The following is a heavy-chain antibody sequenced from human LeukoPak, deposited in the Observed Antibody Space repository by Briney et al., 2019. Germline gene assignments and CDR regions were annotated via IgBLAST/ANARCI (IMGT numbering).Heavy chain of an antibody. V-gene: IGHV1-2*02. D-gene: IGHD2-15*01. CDR2: INPNSGGT. CDR3: AREHCSGGSCYSRLDY. Sequence: ASVKVSCKASGYTFTGYYMQWVRQAPGQGLEWMGWINPNSGGTNYAQKFQGRVTMTRDTPISTAYMELSRLRSDDTAVYYCAREHCSGGSCYSRLDYWGQGTLVTVSS. J-gene: IGHJ4*02. CDR1: GYTFTGYY.